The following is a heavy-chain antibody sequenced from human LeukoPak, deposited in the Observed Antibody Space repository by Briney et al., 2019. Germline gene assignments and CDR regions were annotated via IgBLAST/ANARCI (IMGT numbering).Heavy chain of an antibody. J-gene: IGHJ6*02. D-gene: IGHD6-13*01. Sequence: GGSLRLSCTASGFTFSSYAMSWVRQAPGMGLEWVSAISGGGGSTYYADSVKGRFTISRDNSKNTLYLQMNSLRAEDTAVYYCAKEEGWSSSPANYYYYGMDVWGQGTTVTVSS. CDR3: AKEEGWSSSPANYYYYGMDV. CDR1: GFTFSSYA. V-gene: IGHV3-23*01. CDR2: ISGGGGST.